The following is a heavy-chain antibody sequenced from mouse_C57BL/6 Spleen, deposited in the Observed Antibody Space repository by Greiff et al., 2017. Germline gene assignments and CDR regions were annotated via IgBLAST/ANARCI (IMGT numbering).Heavy chain of an antibody. Sequence: VKLQQSGAELVRPGASVTLSCKASGYTFTDYEMHWVKQTPVHGLEWIGAIDPETGGTAYNQKFKGKAILTADKSSSTAYMELRSLTSEDSAVYYCTRRGYYDYAMDYWGQGTSVTVSS. D-gene: IGHD2-4*01. CDR1: GYTFTDYE. CDR3: TRRGYYDYAMDY. J-gene: IGHJ4*01. V-gene: IGHV1-15*01. CDR2: IDPETGGT.